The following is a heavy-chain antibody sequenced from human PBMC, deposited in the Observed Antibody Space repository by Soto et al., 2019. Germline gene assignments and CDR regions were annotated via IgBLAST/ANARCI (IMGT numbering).Heavy chain of an antibody. CDR1: GGSISSSSYY. CDR3: ARRAADYVWGRYRHVYYSYGMDG. J-gene: IGHJ6*02. D-gene: IGHD3-16*02. Sequence: SETLSLTCTVSGGSISSSSYYWGWIRQPPGKGLEWIGSIYYSGSTYYNPSLKSRVTISVDTSKNQFSLKLSSVTAADTAVYYCARRAADYVWGRYRHVYYSYGMDGWGQGPTVNVSS. V-gene: IGHV4-39*01. CDR2: IYYSGST.